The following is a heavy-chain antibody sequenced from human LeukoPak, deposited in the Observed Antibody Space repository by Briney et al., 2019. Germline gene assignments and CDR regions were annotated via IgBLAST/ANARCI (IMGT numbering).Heavy chain of an antibody. V-gene: IGHV1-46*01. D-gene: IGHD3-22*01. CDR2: INPSGGST. CDR1: GYTFTSYY. Sequence: ASVKVSCKASGYTFTSYYMHWVRQAPGQGLEWMGIINPSGGSTSYAQKFQGRVTMTRDTSTSTVYMELSSLRSEDTAVYYCARDTEQTTYYYDSSGFDYWGQGTLVTISS. CDR3: ARDTEQTTYYYDSSGFDY. J-gene: IGHJ4*02.